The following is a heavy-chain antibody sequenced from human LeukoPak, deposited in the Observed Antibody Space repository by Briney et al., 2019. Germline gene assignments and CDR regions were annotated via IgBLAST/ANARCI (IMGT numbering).Heavy chain of an antibody. J-gene: IGHJ6*02. CDR1: GYTFTGYY. D-gene: IGHD5-18*01. CDR3: ARVVDTAMGVYYYYGMDV. V-gene: IGHV1-2*02. Sequence: ASVTVSCKASGYTFTGYYMHWVRQAPGQGLEWMGWINPNSGGTNYAQKFQGRVTMTRDTSISTAYMELSRLRSDDTAVYYCARVVDTAMGVYYYYGMDVWGQGTTVTVSS. CDR2: INPNSGGT.